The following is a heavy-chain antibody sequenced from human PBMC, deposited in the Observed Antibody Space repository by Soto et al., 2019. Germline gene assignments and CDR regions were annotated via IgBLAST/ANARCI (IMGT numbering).Heavy chain of an antibody. CDR1: GGSITNYY. V-gene: IGHV4-59*01. Sequence: PSETLSLTCTVSGGSITNYYRSWIRQPPGKGLEWIGDIYDSGSTNYNPSLKSRVTISTDASKNQFSLRLTSVTAADTAVYYCAREADPLFCSGGSGGSCYGGWLDPWG. CDR2: IYDSGST. CDR3: AREADPLFCSGGSGGSCYGGWLDP. D-gene: IGHD2-15*01. J-gene: IGHJ5*02.